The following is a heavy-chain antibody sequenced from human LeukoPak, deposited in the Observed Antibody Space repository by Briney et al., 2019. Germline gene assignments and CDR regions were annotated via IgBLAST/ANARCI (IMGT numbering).Heavy chain of an antibody. CDR1: GYTFTSYG. V-gene: IGHV1-18*01. CDR3: ARDLKMGYSSGRHSWGTGSSNDY. Sequence: ASVKVSCKASGYTFTSYGISWVRQAPGQGLEWMGWISAYNGNTNYAQKLQGRVTMTTDTSTSTAYMELRSLRSDDTAVYYCARDLKMGYSSGRHSWGTGSSNDYWGQGTLVTVSS. CDR2: ISAYNGNT. J-gene: IGHJ4*02. D-gene: IGHD6-19*01.